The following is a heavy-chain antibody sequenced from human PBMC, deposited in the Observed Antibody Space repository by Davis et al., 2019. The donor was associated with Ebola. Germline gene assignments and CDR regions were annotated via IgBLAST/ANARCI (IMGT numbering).Heavy chain of an antibody. D-gene: IGHD6-6*01. CDR2: ISYDGSNK. J-gene: IGHJ5*02. CDR1: GFTFSSYA. Sequence: GESLKISCAASGFTFSSYAMHWVRQAPGKGLEWVAVISYDGSNKYYADSVKGRFTISRDNSKNTLYLQMNSLRAEDTAVYYCAKDRYSSSSPGLFDPWGQGTLVTVSS. CDR3: AKDRYSSSSPGLFDP. V-gene: IGHV3-30-3*01.